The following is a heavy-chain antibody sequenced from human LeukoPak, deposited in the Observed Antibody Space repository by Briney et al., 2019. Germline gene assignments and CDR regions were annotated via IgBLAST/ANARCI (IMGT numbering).Heavy chain of an antibody. Sequence: SETLSLICTVSGGSINSYYWSWIRQPPGKGLEWIGYIYYSGSTNYNPSLKSRLTISVDTSKNQFSLKLSSVTAADTAVYYCARQKYGSGTYYDAFDYWGQGTLVTVSS. D-gene: IGHD3-10*01. V-gene: IGHV4-59*01. CDR3: ARQKYGSGTYYDAFDY. J-gene: IGHJ4*02. CDR2: IYYSGST. CDR1: GGSINSYY.